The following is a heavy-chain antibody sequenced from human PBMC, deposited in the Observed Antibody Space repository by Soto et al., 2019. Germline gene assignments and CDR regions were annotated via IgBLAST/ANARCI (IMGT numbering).Heavy chain of an antibody. J-gene: IGHJ4*02. D-gene: IGHD5-12*01. CDR1: GGSISSYY. Sequence: SETLSLTCTVPGGSISSYYWSWIRQPPGKGLEWIGYIYYSGSTNYNPSLKSRVTISVDTSKNQFSLKLSSVTAADAAVYYCAREPRRGGYDYWGQGTLVTVSS. CDR2: IYYSGST. V-gene: IGHV4-59*01. CDR3: AREPRRGGYDY.